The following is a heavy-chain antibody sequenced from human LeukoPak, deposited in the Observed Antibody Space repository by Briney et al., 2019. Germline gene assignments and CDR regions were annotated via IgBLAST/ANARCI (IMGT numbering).Heavy chain of an antibody. CDR2: ISAYNGNT. Sequence: ASVKVSCKASGYTFTSYGISWVRQAPGQGLEWMGWISAYNGNTNYAQKLQGRVTMTTDASTSTAYMELRSLRSDDTAVYYCARVGSFGGRYFDWLLSSEGTYGMDVWGQGTTVTVSS. D-gene: IGHD3-9*01. CDR1: GYTFTSYG. CDR3: ARVGSFGGRYFDWLLSSEGTYGMDV. V-gene: IGHV1-18*01. J-gene: IGHJ6*02.